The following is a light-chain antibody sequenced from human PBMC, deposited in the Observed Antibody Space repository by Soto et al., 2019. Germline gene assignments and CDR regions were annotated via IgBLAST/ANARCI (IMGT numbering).Light chain of an antibody. CDR2: KDN. CDR3: QSSDSSCRYPYV. V-gene: IGLV3-25*02. J-gene: IGLJ1*01. CDR1: ALPKQY. Sequence: SYELTQPPSVSVSPGQTVRITCSGDALPKQYAYWYQQKPGQAPVVVIYKDNGRPSGIPERFSGSSSGTTVTLTISGVQAEDEAYYYCQSSDSSCRYPYVFGTGTKVTVL.